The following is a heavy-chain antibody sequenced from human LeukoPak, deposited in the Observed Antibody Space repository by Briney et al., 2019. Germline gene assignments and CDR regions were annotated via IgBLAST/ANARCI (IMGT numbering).Heavy chain of an antibody. J-gene: IGHJ4*02. Sequence: NPSQTLSLTCAVSGGSISSGGYSWSWIRQPPGKGLEWIGYIYHSGSTYYNPSLKSRVTISVDRSKNQFSLKLSSVTAADTAVYYCARDGENGDLYYWGQGTLVTVSS. D-gene: IGHD4-17*01. CDR1: GGSISSGGYS. CDR2: IYHSGST. V-gene: IGHV4-30-2*01. CDR3: ARDGENGDLYY.